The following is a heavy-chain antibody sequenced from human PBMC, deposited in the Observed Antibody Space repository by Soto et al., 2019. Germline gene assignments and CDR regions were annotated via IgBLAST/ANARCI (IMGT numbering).Heavy chain of an antibody. D-gene: IGHD3-16*01. CDR1: GFTFSSYA. V-gene: IGHV3-23*01. CDR3: AKFSLRLSWGKTNWFDP. Sequence: GGSLRLSCAASGFTFSSYAMSWVRQAPGKGLEWVSAISGSGGSTYYADSVKGRFTISRDNSKNTLYLQMNSLRAEDTAVYYCAKFSLRLSWGKTNWFDPWGQGTLVTVSS. J-gene: IGHJ5*02. CDR2: ISGSGGST.